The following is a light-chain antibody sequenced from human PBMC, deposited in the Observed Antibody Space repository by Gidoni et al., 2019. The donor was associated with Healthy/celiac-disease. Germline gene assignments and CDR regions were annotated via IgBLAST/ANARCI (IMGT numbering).Light chain of an antibody. V-gene: IGKV1-33*01. CDR2: DAS. J-gene: IGKJ2*01. CDR1: QDISNY. Sequence: DIQMTQSPSSLSASVGDRVTITCQASQDISNYLNWYQQKPGKAPKLLIYDASNLETGVPSRFSGSGSGTDFTFTISSLQPEDIATYYCQQYDNLPPYTFXQXTKLKIK. CDR3: QQYDNLPPYT.